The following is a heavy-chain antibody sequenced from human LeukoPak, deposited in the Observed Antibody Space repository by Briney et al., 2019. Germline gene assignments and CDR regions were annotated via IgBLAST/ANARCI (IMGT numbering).Heavy chain of an antibody. CDR1: GYTFTSNW. J-gene: IGHJ4*02. CDR3: ARRDYGGHAAYFDY. D-gene: IGHD4-17*01. V-gene: IGHV5-51*01. Sequence: GESLKISCKGYGYTFTSNWLGWVRPMPGKGLEWMGIIYPRDSDTVYSPSFQGQVIMSVDKSISTAYLQWSSLKASDTAIYFCARRDYGGHAAYFDYWGQGTLVTVSS. CDR2: IYPRDSDT.